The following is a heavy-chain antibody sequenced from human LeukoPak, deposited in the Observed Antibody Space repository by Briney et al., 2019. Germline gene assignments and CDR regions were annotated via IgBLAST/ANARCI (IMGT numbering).Heavy chain of an antibody. CDR3: AREVCSGGSCYGWFDY. Sequence: ASVKVSCKASGYTFTDYYMHWVRQPPGQGLEWMGWINPNSGGTNYAQEFQGRVPMTRDTSISTAYMELSRLRSDDTAVYYCAREVCSGGSCYGWFDYWGQGTLVTVSS. CDR2: INPNSGGT. V-gene: IGHV1-2*02. D-gene: IGHD2-15*01. CDR1: GYTFTDYY. J-gene: IGHJ4*02.